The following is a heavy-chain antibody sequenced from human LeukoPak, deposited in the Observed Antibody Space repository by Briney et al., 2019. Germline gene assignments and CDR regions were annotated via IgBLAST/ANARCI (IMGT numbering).Heavy chain of an antibody. D-gene: IGHD1-26*01. V-gene: IGHV4-39*01. Sequence: PSETLSLTCTVSGGSISSSSYYWGWIRQPPGKGLEWIGSIYYSGSTYYDPSLKSRVTISVDTSKNQFSLKLSSVTAADTAVYYCASGSYKDPIDYWGQGTLVTVSP. CDR3: ASGSYKDPIDY. CDR2: IYYSGST. CDR1: GGSISSSSYY. J-gene: IGHJ4*02.